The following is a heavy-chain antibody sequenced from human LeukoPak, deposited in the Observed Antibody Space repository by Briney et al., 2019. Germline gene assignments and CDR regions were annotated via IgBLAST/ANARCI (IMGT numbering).Heavy chain of an antibody. CDR3: ARAVLPHDAFDI. Sequence: GGSLRLSCAASGFTFSSYDMHWVRQATGKGLEGVSAIGTAGDTYYPGSVKGRFAISRENAKNSLCLQMNSLRAGDTAVYYCARAVLPHDAFDIWGQGTMVTVSS. CDR2: IGTAGDT. J-gene: IGHJ3*02. CDR1: GFTFSSYD. V-gene: IGHV3-13*01.